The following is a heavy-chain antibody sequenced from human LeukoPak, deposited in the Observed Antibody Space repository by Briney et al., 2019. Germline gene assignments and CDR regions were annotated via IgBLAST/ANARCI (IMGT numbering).Heavy chain of an antibody. Sequence: PSETLSLTCAVHGGSFSGFYWTWMRQPPGKGPEWIGEVNHSRGTNYNPSLKSRVTISEDTPKNQFSLNLTSVTAADTAVYYCARGLGEGYPDSWGQGTLVTVSS. V-gene: IGHV4-34*01. CDR2: VNHSRGT. CDR3: ARGLGEGYPDS. J-gene: IGHJ4*02. CDR1: GGSFSGFY. D-gene: IGHD5-24*01.